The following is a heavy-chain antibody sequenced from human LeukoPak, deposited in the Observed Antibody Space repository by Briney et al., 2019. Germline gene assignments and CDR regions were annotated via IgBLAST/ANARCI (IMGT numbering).Heavy chain of an antibody. J-gene: IGHJ3*02. CDR1: GFTLSSHG. CDR3: ARDRYYFDSSGFEVTDGLDS. Sequence: GGSLRLSCAASGFTLSSHGMHWVRQAPGKGLECVEVILYDGSNKYNADFATGRFTISRDQVKNTLYLQMNSLRDEDTAVYYCARDRYYFDSSGFEVTDGLDSWGQGTLVTVSS. CDR2: ILYDGSNK. V-gene: IGHV3-30*03. D-gene: IGHD3-22*01.